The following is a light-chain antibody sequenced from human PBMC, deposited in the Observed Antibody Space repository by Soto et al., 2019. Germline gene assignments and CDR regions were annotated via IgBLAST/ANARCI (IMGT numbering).Light chain of an antibody. CDR2: STN. Sequence: QTVVTQEPSFSVSPGGTVTLTCGLSSGSVSTSYYPSWYQQTPGQAPRTLIYSTNTRSSGVPDRFSGSILGNKAALTITGAQADDESDYYCVLYMGSGIWVFGGGTKRHRP. J-gene: IGLJ3*02. V-gene: IGLV8-61*01. CDR1: SGSVSTSYY. CDR3: VLYMGSGIWV.